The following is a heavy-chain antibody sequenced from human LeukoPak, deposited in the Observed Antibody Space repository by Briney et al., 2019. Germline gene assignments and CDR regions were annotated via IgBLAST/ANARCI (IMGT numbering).Heavy chain of an antibody. J-gene: IGHJ4*02. Sequence: SETLSLTCTVSGGSISNYYWSWIRQPPGKGLEWIGSIYYSGSTNYNPSLKSRVTISVDTSKTQFSLKVSSVTAADTAVYYCARESGNNLGLFDYWGQGTLVTVSS. D-gene: IGHD1-1*01. V-gene: IGHV4-59*01. CDR3: ARESGNNLGLFDY. CDR2: IYYSGST. CDR1: GGSISNYY.